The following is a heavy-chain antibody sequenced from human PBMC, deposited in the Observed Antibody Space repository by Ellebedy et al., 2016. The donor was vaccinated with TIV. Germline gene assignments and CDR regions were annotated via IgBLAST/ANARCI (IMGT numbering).Heavy chain of an antibody. V-gene: IGHV3-11*04. J-gene: IGHJ6*02. Sequence: GESLKISCAASGFRFSDFYMSWTRQAPGKGLEWVAYIGTNGDTIDYADSVKGRFTISRDNTKKSLYLQMNSLRVEDTAVYYCAREDIVVVRDAMDVWGQGTTVTVSS. CDR2: IGTNGDTI. D-gene: IGHD2-21*01. CDR1: GFRFSDFY. CDR3: AREDIVVVRDAMDV.